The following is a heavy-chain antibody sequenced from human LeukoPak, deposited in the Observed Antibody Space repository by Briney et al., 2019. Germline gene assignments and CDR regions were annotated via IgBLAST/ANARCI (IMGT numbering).Heavy chain of an antibody. CDR2: ISSSSSYI. CDR1: RFTFSSYS. D-gene: IGHD6-13*01. Sequence: GGSLRLSCAASRFTFSSYSMNWVRQAPGKGLEWVSSISSSSSYIYYADSVKGRFTISRDNAKNSLYLQMNSLRAEDTAVYYCASGQQLVPYYFDYWGQGTLVTVSS. J-gene: IGHJ4*02. V-gene: IGHV3-21*01. CDR3: ASGQQLVPYYFDY.